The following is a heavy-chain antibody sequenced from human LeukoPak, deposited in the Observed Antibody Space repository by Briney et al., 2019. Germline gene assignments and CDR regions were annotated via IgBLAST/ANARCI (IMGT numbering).Heavy chain of an antibody. J-gene: IGHJ5*02. Sequence: PGESLKISCKGSGYSFTSYWIGWVRQMPGKGLEWMGIIYPGDSDTRYSPSFQGKVTISADKSISTAYLQWSSLKASDTAMYYCARRKGRPYSSGWYSWFDPWGQGTLVTVSS. CDR3: ARRKGRPYSSGWYSWFDP. CDR1: GYSFTSYW. V-gene: IGHV5-51*01. D-gene: IGHD6-19*01. CDR2: IYPGDSDT.